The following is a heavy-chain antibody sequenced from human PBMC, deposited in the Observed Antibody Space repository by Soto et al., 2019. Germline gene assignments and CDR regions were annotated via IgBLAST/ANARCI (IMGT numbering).Heavy chain of an antibody. V-gene: IGHV1-58*02. CDR3: ARHHQRESSSSGYYYYYMDV. D-gene: IGHD6-6*01. CDR2: IVVGSGNT. J-gene: IGHJ6*03. Sequence: SVKVSCKAPGFTFTNSAIQWVRQARGQRLEWIGWIVVGSGNTNYAQKFQERLTITRDMSTSTAYMELSSLRSEDTAIYYCARHHQRESSSSGYYYYYMDVWGKGTTVTVSS. CDR1: GFTFTNSA.